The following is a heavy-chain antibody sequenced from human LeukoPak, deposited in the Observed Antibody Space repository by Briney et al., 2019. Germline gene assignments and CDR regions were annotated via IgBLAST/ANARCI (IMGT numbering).Heavy chain of an antibody. Sequence: PGGSLRLSCAASGFTFSSYGMHWVRQAPGKGLEWVAVIWYDGSNKFYADSVKGRFIISRDNSKNTLYLQMNSLRAEDTAVYYCAREVAYSSFFEAFDIWGQGTMVTVSS. D-gene: IGHD6-6*01. CDR1: GFTFSSYG. J-gene: IGHJ3*02. CDR2: IWYDGSNK. CDR3: AREVAYSSFFEAFDI. V-gene: IGHV3-33*01.